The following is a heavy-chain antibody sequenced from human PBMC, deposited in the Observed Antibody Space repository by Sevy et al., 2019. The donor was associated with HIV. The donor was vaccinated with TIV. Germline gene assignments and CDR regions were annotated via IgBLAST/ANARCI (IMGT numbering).Heavy chain of an antibody. CDR2: IYYSGST. J-gene: IGHJ2*01. D-gene: IGHD4-4*01. CDR3: ARATTADWYFDL. CDR1: GGSISSYY. Sequence: SETLSLTCTVSGGSISSYYWSWIRQPPGKGLEWFGYIYYSGSTNYNPSLKSRVTISVDTSKNQFSLKLSSVTAADTAVYYCARATTADWYFDLWGRGTLVTVSS. V-gene: IGHV4-59*13.